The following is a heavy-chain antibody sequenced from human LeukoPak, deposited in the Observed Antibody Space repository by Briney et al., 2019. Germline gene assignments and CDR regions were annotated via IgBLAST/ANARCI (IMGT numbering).Heavy chain of an antibody. V-gene: IGHV3-33*08. CDR2: IWYGGSNK. J-gene: IGHJ3*02. CDR3: ATYDSSGPMSAFDI. Sequence: GGSLRLSCAASGFTFSSYGMHWVRQAPGKGLEWVAVIWYGGSNKYYADSVKGRFTISRDNSKNTLYLQMNSLRAEDTAVYYCATYDSSGPMSAFDIWGQGTMVTVSS. D-gene: IGHD3-22*01. CDR1: GFTFSSYG.